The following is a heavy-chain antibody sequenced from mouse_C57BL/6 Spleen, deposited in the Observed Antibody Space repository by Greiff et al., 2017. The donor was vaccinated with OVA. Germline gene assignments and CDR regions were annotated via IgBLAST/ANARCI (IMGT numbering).Heavy chain of an antibody. Sequence: QVQLQQSGAELVRPGASVTLSCKASGYTFTDYEMHWVKQTPVHGLEWIGAIDPETGGTAYNQKFKGKAILTADKSSSTAYMELRSLTSEDSAVYYCTRWLLLYARDYWGQGTSVTVSS. CDR2: IDPETGGT. V-gene: IGHV1-15*01. CDR3: TRWLLLYARDY. D-gene: IGHD2-3*01. CDR1: GYTFTDYE. J-gene: IGHJ4*01.